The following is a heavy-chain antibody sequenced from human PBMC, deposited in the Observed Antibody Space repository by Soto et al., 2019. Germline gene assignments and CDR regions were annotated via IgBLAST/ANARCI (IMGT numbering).Heavy chain of an antibody. Sequence: QVQLVQSGAEVKKPGASVKVSCKASGYTFTSYDINWVRQATGQGLEWMGWMNPNSGNTGYAQKFQGRGTMTRNTYISTGHLALSSQRSEDTALYYCAGPGGGISCSGCSCYDFSYYYLDVWGKGTTVTVSS. CDR3: AGPGGGISCSGCSCYDFSYYYLDV. CDR1: GYTFTSYD. J-gene: IGHJ6*03. V-gene: IGHV1-8*01. D-gene: IGHD2-15*01. CDR2: MNPNSGNT.